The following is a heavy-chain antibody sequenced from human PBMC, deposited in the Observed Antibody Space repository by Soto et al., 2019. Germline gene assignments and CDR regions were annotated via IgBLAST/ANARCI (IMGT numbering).Heavy chain of an antibody. D-gene: IGHD2-21*02. Sequence: SETLSLTCTVSGGSISSGGYYWSWIRQHPGKGLEWIGYIYYSGSTYYNPSLKSRVTISVDTSKNQFSLKLSSVTAADTAVYYCARVGCGGDCHNAFDIWGQGTMVT. CDR3: ARVGCGGDCHNAFDI. CDR1: GGSISSGGYY. V-gene: IGHV4-31*03. CDR2: IYYSGST. J-gene: IGHJ3*02.